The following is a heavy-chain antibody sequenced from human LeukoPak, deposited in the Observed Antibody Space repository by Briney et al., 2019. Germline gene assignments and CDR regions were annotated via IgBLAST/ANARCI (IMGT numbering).Heavy chain of an antibody. CDR3: ARGGVDYDSSGLIDY. CDR1: GGSISSYY. V-gene: IGHV4-59*01. CDR2: IYYSGGT. J-gene: IGHJ4*02. D-gene: IGHD3-22*01. Sequence: KSSETLSLTCTVSGGSISSYYWSWIRQPPGKGLEWIGYIYYSGGTNYNPSLKGRVTISVDTSKNQFSLKLNSVTAADTAVYYCARGGVDYDSSGLIDYWGQGTLVTVSS.